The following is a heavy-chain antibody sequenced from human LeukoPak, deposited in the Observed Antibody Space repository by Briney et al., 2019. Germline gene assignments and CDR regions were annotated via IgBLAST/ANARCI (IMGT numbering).Heavy chain of an antibody. CDR2: IKQDGSEK. D-gene: IGHD4-17*01. Sequence: PGGSLRLCCAASGFTCSSYWMSWVRQAPGKGLEWVANIKQDGSEKYYVDSVKGRFTISRDNAKNSLYLQMNSLRAEDTAVYYCARDRGRDYGDYNWFDPWGQGTLVTVSS. CDR1: GFTCSSYW. J-gene: IGHJ5*02. V-gene: IGHV3-7*01. CDR3: ARDRGRDYGDYNWFDP.